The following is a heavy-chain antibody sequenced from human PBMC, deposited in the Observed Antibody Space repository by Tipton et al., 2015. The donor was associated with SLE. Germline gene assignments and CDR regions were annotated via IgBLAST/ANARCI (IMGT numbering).Heavy chain of an antibody. CDR2: IYSSGRT. J-gene: IGHJ3*02. CDR1: GASISDYY. Sequence: TLSLTCTVSGASISDYYWSWIRQPAGKGLEWIERIYSSGRTNYNPSLKSRVTMSVDTSRKQFSLKLTSVTAADTAVYYCARRGWVDAFDIWGQGTMVIVSS. CDR3: ARRGWVDAFDI. D-gene: IGHD6-19*01. V-gene: IGHV4-4*07.